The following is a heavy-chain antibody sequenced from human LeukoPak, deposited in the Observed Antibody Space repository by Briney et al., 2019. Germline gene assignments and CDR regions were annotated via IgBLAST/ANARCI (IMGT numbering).Heavy chain of an antibody. CDR2: IYYSGST. J-gene: IGHJ4*02. CDR1: GGSISSYY. V-gene: IGHV4-59*08. D-gene: IGHD3-3*01. Sequence: SETLSLTCTVSGGSISSYYWSWIRQPPGKGLEWIGYIYYSGSTNYNPSLKSRVTISVDTSKNLFSLKLSSVTAADTAVYYCARRGSYYDFWSGYYSHWGQGTLVTVSS. CDR3: ARRGSYYDFWSGYYSH.